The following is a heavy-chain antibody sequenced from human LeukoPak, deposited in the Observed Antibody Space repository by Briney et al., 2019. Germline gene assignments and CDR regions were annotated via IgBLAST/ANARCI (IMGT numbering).Heavy chain of an antibody. CDR1: GFTFSSYA. D-gene: IGHD2-15*01. Sequence: PGGSLRLSCAASGFTFSSYAMSWVRQAPGKGLEWVSAISGSGGSTYYADSVKGRFTLSRDNSKNTLYLQMNSLRAEDTAVYYCAKDLSSVVVVAATPFGYWGQGTLVTVSS. J-gene: IGHJ4*02. V-gene: IGHV3-23*01. CDR3: AKDLSSVVVVAATPFGY. CDR2: ISGSGGST.